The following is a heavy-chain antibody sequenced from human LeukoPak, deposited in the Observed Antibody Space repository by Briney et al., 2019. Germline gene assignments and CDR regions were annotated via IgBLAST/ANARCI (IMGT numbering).Heavy chain of an antibody. D-gene: IGHD2-8*01. J-gene: IGHJ6*03. Sequence: AGSLTLSCTAAGFAFSTYDMNWVRQAPGKGREWVASTSGGITYIYHIDSVKGRFTISRDNAKTPLYLPMESLSAEDTAVHYCARESGIMVGDYYYYYMAVWGIGTTVTVSS. CDR2: TSGGITYI. V-gene: IGHV3-21*01. CDR1: GFAFSTYD. CDR3: ARESGIMVGDYYYYYMAV.